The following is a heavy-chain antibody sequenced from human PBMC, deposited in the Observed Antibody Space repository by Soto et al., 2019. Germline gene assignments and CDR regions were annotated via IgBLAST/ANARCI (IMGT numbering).Heavy chain of an antibody. J-gene: IGHJ4*02. D-gene: IGHD4-17*01. Sequence: GGSLRLSCAASGFTFSSYSMNWVRQAPGKGLEWVSSISSSSSYIYYADSVKGRFTISRDNAKNSLYLQMNSLRAEDTAVYYCARGTTTVAPGLVQDSRLDYWGQGTLVTVSS. CDR2: ISSSSSYI. V-gene: IGHV3-21*01. CDR3: ARGTTTVAPGLVQDSRLDY. CDR1: GFTFSSYS.